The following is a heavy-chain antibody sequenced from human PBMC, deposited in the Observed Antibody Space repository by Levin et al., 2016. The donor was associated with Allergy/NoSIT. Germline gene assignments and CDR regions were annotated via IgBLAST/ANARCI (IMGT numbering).Heavy chain of an antibody. Sequence: SLKISCAASGFTFDDYAMHWVRQAPGKGLEWVSGISWNSGSIGYADSVKGRFTISRDNAKNSLYLQMNSLRAEDTALYYCAKDLGGYSSGMDVWGQGTTVTVSS. V-gene: IGHV3-9*01. CDR3: AKDLGGYSSGMDV. D-gene: IGHD6-13*01. CDR2: ISWNSGSI. J-gene: IGHJ6*02. CDR1: GFTFDDYA.